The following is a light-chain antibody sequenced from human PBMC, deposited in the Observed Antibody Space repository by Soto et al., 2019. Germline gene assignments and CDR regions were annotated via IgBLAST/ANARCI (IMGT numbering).Light chain of an antibody. CDR2: GAS. J-gene: IGKJ1*01. V-gene: IGKV3-15*01. Sequence: EIVITQSPATLSVSPGGRATLSCRASQSISGTLALYQQKPGQAPRLLIYGASTRATSFPARFSGSGSGTDFTLTISSLQSEDFAVYYCQQYNNWPWTFGQGTKVDIK. CDR1: QSISGT. CDR3: QQYNNWPWT.